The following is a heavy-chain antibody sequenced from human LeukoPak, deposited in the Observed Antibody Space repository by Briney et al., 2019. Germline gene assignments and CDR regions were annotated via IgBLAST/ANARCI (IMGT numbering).Heavy chain of an antibody. V-gene: IGHV1-3*01. CDR2: INAGNGNT. CDR1: VYTFTSYA. CDR3: ARVQDIVVVVAATRGGFDP. D-gene: IGHD2-15*01. J-gene: IGHJ5*02. Sequence: ASVKVSCKASVYTFTSYAMHWVRQAPGQRLEWMGWINAGNGNTKYSQKFQGRVTITRDTSASTAYMELSSLRSEDTAVYYCARVQDIVVVVAATRGGFDPWGQGTLVTVSS.